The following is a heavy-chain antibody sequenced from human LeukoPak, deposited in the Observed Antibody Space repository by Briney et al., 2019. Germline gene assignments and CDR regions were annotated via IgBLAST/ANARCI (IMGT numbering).Heavy chain of an antibody. D-gene: IGHD3-22*01. CDR1: GFTFSDYY. CDR3: ARAFPYYYDSSGYYVPYDAFDI. Sequence: SGGSLRLSCAASGFTFSDYYMSWIRQAPGKGLEWVSYISSSGSTIYYADSVKGRFTISRDKAKNSLYLQMNSLRAEDTAVYYCARAFPYYYDSSGYYVPYDAFDIWGQGTMVTVSS. V-gene: IGHV3-11*04. J-gene: IGHJ3*02. CDR2: ISSSGSTI.